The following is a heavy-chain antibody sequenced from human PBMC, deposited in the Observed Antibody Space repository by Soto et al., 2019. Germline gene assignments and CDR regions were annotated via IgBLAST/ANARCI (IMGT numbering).Heavy chain of an antibody. CDR3: ASSSYYDSSGYYGTFDY. D-gene: IGHD3-22*01. CDR2: ISAYNGST. V-gene: IGHV1-18*01. Sequence: ASVKVSCKASGYTFTSYGISWVRQAPGQGLEWMGWISAYNGSTNYAQKLQGRVTMTTDTSTSTAYMELRSLRSDDTAVYYCASSSYYDSSGYYGTFDYWGQGTLVTVSS. CDR1: GYTFTSYG. J-gene: IGHJ4*02.